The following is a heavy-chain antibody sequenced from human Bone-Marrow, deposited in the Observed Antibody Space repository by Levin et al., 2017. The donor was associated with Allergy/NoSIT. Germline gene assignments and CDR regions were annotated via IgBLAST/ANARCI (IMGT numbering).Heavy chain of an antibody. D-gene: IGHD1-26*01. J-gene: IGHJ4*02. V-gene: IGHV3-48*03. CDR3: ARGKVGAWFYFDY. CDR2: ISRSSGSTI. CDR1: GFTFSSYE. Sequence: LPGGSLRLSCAASGFTFSSYEMNWVRQAPGKGLEWVSYISRSSGSTIYYADSVKGRFTISRDNAKNSLYLQMNSLRAEDTAVYYCARGKVGAWFYFDYWGQGTLVTVSS.